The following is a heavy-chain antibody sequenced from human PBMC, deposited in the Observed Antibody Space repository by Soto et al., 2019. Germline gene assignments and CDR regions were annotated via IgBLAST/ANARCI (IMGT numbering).Heavy chain of an antibody. CDR1: GGSISSYY. J-gene: IGHJ4*02. D-gene: IGHD4-17*01. CDR3: ARDSGDYQGFDC. Sequence: SETLSLTCTVSGGSISSYYWSWIRQPAGKGLEWLGRVYTSGSTNYNPSLNSRITVSLDTSNNQFSLRVNSVTAADTAVYYCARDSGDYQGFDCWGQGTLVTVSS. V-gene: IGHV4-4*07. CDR2: VYTSGST.